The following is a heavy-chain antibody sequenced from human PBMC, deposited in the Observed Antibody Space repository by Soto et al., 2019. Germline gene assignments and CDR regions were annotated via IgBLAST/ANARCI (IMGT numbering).Heavy chain of an antibody. J-gene: IGHJ6*02. CDR2: INWNGGST. D-gene: IGHD3-10*01. Sequence: PGGSLRLSCAASGFTFDDYGMSWVRQAPGKGLEWVSGINWNGGSTGYADSVKGRFTISRDNAKNSLYLQMNSLRAEDTALYYCARDRYYGSGSYYNDNYYYYGMDVWGQGTTVTVSS. V-gene: IGHV3-20*04. CDR1: GFTFDDYG. CDR3: ARDRYYGSGSYYNDNYYYYGMDV.